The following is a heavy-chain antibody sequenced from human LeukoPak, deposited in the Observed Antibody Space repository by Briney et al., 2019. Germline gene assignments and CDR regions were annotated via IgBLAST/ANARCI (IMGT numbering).Heavy chain of an antibody. J-gene: IGHJ4*02. Sequence: GESLKISCKGSGYGFTNYWIAWVRQMPGKGLEWMGIIHPGDSDTRYSPSFQGQVTISADKSISTAFLQWSSLKASDTAMYYCARLAIDSSGYYYAGFDYWGQGALVTVPS. CDR3: ARLAIDSSGYYYAGFDY. V-gene: IGHV5-51*01. CDR2: IHPGDSDT. D-gene: IGHD3-22*01. CDR1: GYGFTNYW.